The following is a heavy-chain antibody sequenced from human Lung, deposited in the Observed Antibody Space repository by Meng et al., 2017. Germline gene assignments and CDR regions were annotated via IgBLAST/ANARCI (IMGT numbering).Heavy chain of an antibody. V-gene: IGHV1-2*06. CDR3: ARDENISLGKLFGDY. CDR2: INPDTGDT. D-gene: IGHD2-21*01. CDR1: GYTFTAYY. Sequence: ASVNVSCKPSGYTFTAYYIHWVRQAPGQGLEWMGHINPDTGDTLYAQKFQGRVSMTGDTSISTAYVELSGLRADDTAVYYCARDENISLGKLFGDYWGQGTLVTVYS. J-gene: IGHJ4*02.